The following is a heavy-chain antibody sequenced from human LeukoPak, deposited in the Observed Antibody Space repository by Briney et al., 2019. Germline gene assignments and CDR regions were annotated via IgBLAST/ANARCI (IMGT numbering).Heavy chain of an antibody. V-gene: IGHV3-48*03. J-gene: IGHJ4*02. CDR1: GFTFSSYE. CDR2: ISSNGSTI. Sequence: GAALRLSCAASGFTFSSYEMNWVRQAPGKGLEWLSYISSNGSTIYYADSVKGRFTISRDNARNSLYLQMRSLRAEDTAVYYCATSGYYFEYWGQGTLVTVSS. CDR3: ATSGYYFEY. D-gene: IGHD3-22*01.